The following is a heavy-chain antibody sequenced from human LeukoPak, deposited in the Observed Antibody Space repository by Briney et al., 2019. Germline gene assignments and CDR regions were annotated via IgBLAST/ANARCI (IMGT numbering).Heavy chain of an antibody. D-gene: IGHD3-16*01. V-gene: IGHV4-59*01. CDR2: IHYTGKP. Sequence: PSETLSLTCSVSGGSISGYYWTWIRQPPGKGLEWIGQIHYTGKPDYNPSLKSRITISVDTSKNQVSLQVSSVTAADSAIYYCVRFGVDYDMDVWGHGTTVTVFS. J-gene: IGHJ6*02. CDR3: VRFGVDYDMDV. CDR1: GGSISGYY.